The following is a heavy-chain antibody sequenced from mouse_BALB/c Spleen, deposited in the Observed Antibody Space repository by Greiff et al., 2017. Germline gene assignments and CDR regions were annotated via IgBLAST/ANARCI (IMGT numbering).Heavy chain of an antibody. Sequence: EVQLQQSGAELVKPGASVKLSCTASGFNIKDTYMHWVKQRPEQGLEWIGRIDPANGNTKYDPKFQGKATITADTSSNTAYLQLSSLTSEDTAVYYCARGGLRRAWFADWGQGTLVTVSA. CDR2: IDPANGNT. D-gene: IGHD2-4*01. V-gene: IGHV14-3*02. CDR3: ARGGLRRAWFAD. J-gene: IGHJ3*01. CDR1: GFNIKDTY.